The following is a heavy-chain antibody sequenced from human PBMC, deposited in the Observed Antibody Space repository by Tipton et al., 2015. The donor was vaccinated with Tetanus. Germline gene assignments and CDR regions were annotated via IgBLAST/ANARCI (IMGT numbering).Heavy chain of an antibody. CDR3: VTVNFPNYYHYDMDV. J-gene: IGHJ6*02. Sequence: GEALSNGDYYWSWIRQPPGKGLEWLAYISSSGSTNSNYSLKSRITISRDTSKNQFSLKLNSVTAADTAMYYCVTVNFPNYYHYDMDVWGQGTTVTVSS. D-gene: IGHD1-1*01. CDR2: ISSSGST. CDR1: GEALSNGDYY. V-gene: IGHV4-61*08.